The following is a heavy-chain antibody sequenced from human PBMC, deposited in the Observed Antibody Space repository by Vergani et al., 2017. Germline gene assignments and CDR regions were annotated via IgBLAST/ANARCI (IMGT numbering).Heavy chain of an antibody. J-gene: IGHJ6*02. CDR2: ISWNSGSI. V-gene: IGHV3-9*01. CDR1: GFTFDDYA. Sequence: EVQLVESGGGLVQPGRSLRLSCAASGFTFDDYAMHWVRQAPGKGLEWVSGISWNSGSIGYADSVKGRFTISRDNAKNSLYLQMNSLRAEDTALYYCARDNVDTALDDGMDVWGQGTTVTVSS. CDR3: ARDNVDTALDDGMDV. D-gene: IGHD5-18*01.